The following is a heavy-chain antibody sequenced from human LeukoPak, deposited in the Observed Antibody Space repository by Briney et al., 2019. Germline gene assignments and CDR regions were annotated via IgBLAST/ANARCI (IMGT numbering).Heavy chain of an antibody. CDR1: GFTFSSYG. J-gene: IGHJ6*02. Sequence: SGGSLRLSCAASGFTFSSYGIHWVRQAPGKGLEWVAVTSYLGGDQFYAESVKGRFTISRDNSNKRVFLQMNTLRGEDTAVYYCAKDRSSGPHYYYGMDVWGRGTTVIVSS. D-gene: IGHD6-25*01. V-gene: IGHV3-30*18. CDR2: TSYLGGDQ. CDR3: AKDRSSGPHYYYGMDV.